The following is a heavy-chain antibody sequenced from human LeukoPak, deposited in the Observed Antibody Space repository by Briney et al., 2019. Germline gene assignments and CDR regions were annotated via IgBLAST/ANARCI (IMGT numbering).Heavy chain of an antibody. CDR1: GFTFSNYR. CDR2: INQDGSQT. D-gene: IGHD3-22*01. CDR3: ARDSHSSGYYYVLDY. Sequence: GGSLRLSCAASGFTFSNYRISWVRQPPGKGLDWVAHINQDGSQTSYVDSVKGRFTISRDNSKNTLYLQMNSLRAEDTAVYYCARDSHSSGYYYVLDYWAREPWSPSPQ. J-gene: IGHJ4*02. V-gene: IGHV3-7*01.